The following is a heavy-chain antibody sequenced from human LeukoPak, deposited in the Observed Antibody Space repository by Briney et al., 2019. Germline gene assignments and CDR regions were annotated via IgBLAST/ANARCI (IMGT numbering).Heavy chain of an antibody. CDR2: IIPILGIA. J-gene: IGHJ4*02. D-gene: IGHD3-3*01. CDR3: ARGQSGRRFLADY. Sequence: ASVKVSCKASGGTFSSYAISWVRQAPGQGLEWMGRIIPILGIANYAQKFQGRVTITRDNSINTAYMDLTNLRSEDTAVYYCARGQSGRRFLADYWGQGTLVTVSS. V-gene: IGHV1-69*04. CDR1: GGTFSSYA.